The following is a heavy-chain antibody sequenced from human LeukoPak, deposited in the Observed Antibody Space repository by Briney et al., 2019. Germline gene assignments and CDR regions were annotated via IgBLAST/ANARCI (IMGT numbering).Heavy chain of an antibody. V-gene: IGHV3-7*03. Sequence: GGSLRLSCAASGFTFSNYWMSWVRQAPGKGLEWVANIKQDRSEKYYVDSVEGRFTISRDNAKNSLYLQMNSLRAEDTAVYYCARDPSLGLWLHYFDYWGQGTLVTVSS. CDR1: GFTFSNYW. CDR2: IKQDRSEK. J-gene: IGHJ4*02. D-gene: IGHD5-18*01. CDR3: ARDPSLGLWLHYFDY.